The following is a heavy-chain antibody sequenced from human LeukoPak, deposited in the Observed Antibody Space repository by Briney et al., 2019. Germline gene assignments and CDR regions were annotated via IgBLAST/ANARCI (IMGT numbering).Heavy chain of an antibody. D-gene: IGHD5-24*01. CDR1: GASISSSSYY. CDR2: IYYSGSA. Sequence: SETLSLTCTVSGASISSSSYYWGWIRQPPGKGLEWIGNIYYSGSANYNPSLKSRVTISEDTSKNQFSLKLSSVTAADTAVYYCAGRDRDDYHFDYWGQGTLVIVSS. CDR3: AGRDRDDYHFDY. J-gene: IGHJ4*02. V-gene: IGHV4-39*01.